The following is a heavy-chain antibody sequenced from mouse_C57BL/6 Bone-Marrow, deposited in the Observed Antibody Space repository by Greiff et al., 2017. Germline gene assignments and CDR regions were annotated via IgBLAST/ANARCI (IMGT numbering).Heavy chain of an antibody. Sequence: EVQLVESGGGLVQPGGSLKLSCAASGFTFSDYYMYWVRQTPEKRLEWVAYISNGGGSTYYPDTVKGRFTISRDNAKNTLYLQMSRLKSEDTAMYYCARQSITTVVATDYAMDYWGQGTSVTVSS. J-gene: IGHJ4*01. CDR1: GFTFSDYY. D-gene: IGHD1-1*01. V-gene: IGHV5-12*01. CDR2: ISNGGGST. CDR3: ARQSITTVVATDYAMDY.